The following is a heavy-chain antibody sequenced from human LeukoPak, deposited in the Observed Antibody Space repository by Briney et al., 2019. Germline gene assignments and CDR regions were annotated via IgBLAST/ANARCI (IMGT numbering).Heavy chain of an antibody. CDR1: GFTFSSYA. Sequence: GGSLRLSCAASGFTFSSYAMSWVRQAPGKGLGWVSAISGSGGSTYYADSVKGRFTISRDNSKNTLYLQMNSLRAEDTAVYYCAKDGKYYDFWSGSDPFFDYWGQGTLVTVSS. D-gene: IGHD3-3*01. CDR2: ISGSGGST. J-gene: IGHJ4*02. V-gene: IGHV3-23*01. CDR3: AKDGKYYDFWSGSDPFFDY.